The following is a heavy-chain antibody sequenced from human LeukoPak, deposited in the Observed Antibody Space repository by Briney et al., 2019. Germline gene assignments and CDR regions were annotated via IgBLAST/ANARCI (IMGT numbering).Heavy chain of an antibody. D-gene: IGHD3-22*01. CDR3: ARDLAVLGYFDFDY. CDR2: IYYSGST. J-gene: IGHJ4*02. CDR1: GGSISSSSYF. Sequence: SETLSLTCTVSGGSISSSSYFWGWIRQPPGKGLEWIGSIYYSGSTYYNPSLKSRVTLSVDTSKNQFSLKLSSVTAADTAVYYCARDLAVLGYFDFDYWGQGTLVTVSS. V-gene: IGHV4-39*07.